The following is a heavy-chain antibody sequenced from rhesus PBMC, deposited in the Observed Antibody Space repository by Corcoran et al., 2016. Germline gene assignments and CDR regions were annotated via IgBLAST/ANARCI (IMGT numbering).Heavy chain of an antibody. CDR3: AKENSYSGSWNRGPFDY. J-gene: IGHJ4*01. CDR2: ISNGGGST. D-gene: IGHD6-25*01. Sequence: EVQLVESGGGLVQPGGSLRLSCAASGFTFSSYGMSWVRQAPGKGLECVSYISNGGGSTYYADSVKGRFTISRDNSKNTLSLQMNSLRAEDTAVYYCAKENSYSGSWNRGPFDYWGQGVLVTVSS. CDR1: GFTFSSYG. V-gene: IGHV3S5*01.